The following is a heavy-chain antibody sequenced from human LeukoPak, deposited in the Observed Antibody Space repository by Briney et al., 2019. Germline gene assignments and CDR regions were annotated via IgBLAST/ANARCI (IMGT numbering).Heavy chain of an antibody. Sequence: ASVTVSCKASGYTFTGYYMHWVRQAPGQGLEWMGWINPNSGGTNYAQKFQGRVTMTRDTSISTAYMELSRLRSDDTAVYYCARSPDYGDYPFDYWGQGTLVTVSS. D-gene: IGHD4-17*01. CDR1: GYTFTGYY. J-gene: IGHJ4*02. CDR3: ARSPDYGDYPFDY. V-gene: IGHV1-2*02. CDR2: INPNSGGT.